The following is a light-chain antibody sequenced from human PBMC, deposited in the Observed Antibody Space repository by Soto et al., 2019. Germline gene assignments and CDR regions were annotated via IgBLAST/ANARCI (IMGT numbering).Light chain of an antibody. CDR3: QSYDSSLSNWV. CDR2: GNN. J-gene: IGLJ3*02. Sequence: QLVLTQPPSVSGAPGQRVTISCTGSSSNIGAGYDVHWYQQLPGTAPKLLIYGNNNRPSGVPDRFSGSKSGTSASLAITGLQAEDEADYYCQSYDSSLSNWVFGGGTKLT. CDR1: SSNIGAGYD. V-gene: IGLV1-40*01.